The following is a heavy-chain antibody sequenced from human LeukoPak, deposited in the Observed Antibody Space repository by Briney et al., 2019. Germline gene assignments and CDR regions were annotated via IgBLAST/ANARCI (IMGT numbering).Heavy chain of an antibody. V-gene: IGHV4-59*01. CDR1: GGSISTYY. CDR2: IYYSGST. D-gene: IGHD3-10*01. J-gene: IGHJ4*02. Sequence: SETLSLTCTVSGGSISTYYWSWIRQPPGKGLEWIGYIYYSGSTNYNPSLKSRVTISLDTSKNQFSLKLNSVTAADTAMYYCARPFSPNYYGLLDYWGQGTLVTVSS. CDR3: ARPFSPNYYGLLDY.